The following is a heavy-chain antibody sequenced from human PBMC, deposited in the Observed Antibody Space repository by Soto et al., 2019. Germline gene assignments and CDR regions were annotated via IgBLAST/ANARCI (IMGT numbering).Heavy chain of an antibody. CDR2: INPSGGST. Sequence: ASVKVSCKASGYTFTSYYIHWVRQAPGQGLEWMGIINPSGGSTNYAQKFQGRVTMTRDTSTSTIYMELSSLRSEDTAVYFCARAAYAGRKLDYWGQGKQVNVSS. J-gene: IGHJ4*02. CDR1: GYTFTSYY. D-gene: IGHD2-8*01. V-gene: IGHV1-46*03. CDR3: ARAAYAGRKLDY.